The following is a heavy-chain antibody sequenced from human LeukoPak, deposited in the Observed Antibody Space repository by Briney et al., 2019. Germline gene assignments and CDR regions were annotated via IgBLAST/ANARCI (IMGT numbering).Heavy chain of an antibody. J-gene: IGHJ4*02. Sequence: PGGSLRLSCAASGFTVSSNYMSWVRQAPGKGLEWVSVIYSGGSTYYADSVEGRFTISRDNSKNTLYLQMNSLRAEDTAVYYCAKHGSPRIAVAGIDYWGQGTLVTVSS. CDR3: AKHGSPRIAVAGIDY. V-gene: IGHV3-53*01. D-gene: IGHD6-19*01. CDR1: GFTVSSNY. CDR2: IYSGGST.